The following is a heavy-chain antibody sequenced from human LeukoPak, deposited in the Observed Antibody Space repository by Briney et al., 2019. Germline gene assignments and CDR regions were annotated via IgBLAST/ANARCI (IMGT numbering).Heavy chain of an antibody. V-gene: IGHV3-30*02. Sequence: VGSLRLSCAASGFTFSSYGMHWVRQAPGKGLEWVAFIRYDGSNKYYADSVKGRFTISRDNSKNTLYLQMNSLRAEDTAVYYCAKDRSDAFDIWGQGTMVTVSS. CDR1: GFTFSSYG. CDR2: IRYDGSNK. CDR3: AKDRSDAFDI. J-gene: IGHJ3*02. D-gene: IGHD3-16*02.